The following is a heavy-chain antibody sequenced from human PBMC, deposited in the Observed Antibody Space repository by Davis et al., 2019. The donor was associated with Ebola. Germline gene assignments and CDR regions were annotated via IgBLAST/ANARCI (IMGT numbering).Heavy chain of an antibody. CDR2: ISGYNGNT. CDR3: ARPDYGDYNWFDP. V-gene: IGHV1-18*04. J-gene: IGHJ5*02. Sequence: AASVKVSCKASGYTFTSYGISWVRQAPGQGLEWMGWISGYNGNTNYAQKLQGRVTMTTDTSTSTAYMELRSLRSDDTAVYYCARPDYGDYNWFDPWGQGTLVTVSS. D-gene: IGHD4-17*01. CDR1: GYTFTSYG.